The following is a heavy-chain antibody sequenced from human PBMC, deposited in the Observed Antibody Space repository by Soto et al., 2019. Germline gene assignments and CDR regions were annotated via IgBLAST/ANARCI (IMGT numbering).Heavy chain of an antibody. CDR3: ARRLGWSTYGMDV. V-gene: IGHV3-21*01. D-gene: IGHD3-3*01. CDR1: GFTFSSYS. CDR2: ISSSSSYI. J-gene: IGHJ6*02. Sequence: EVQLVESGGGLVKPGGSLRLSCAASGFTFSSYSMNWVRQAPGKGLEWVSSISSSSSYIYYADSVKGRFTISRDNANNSLYLQMNSLRAEDTAVYYCARRLGWSTYGMDVWGQGTTVTVSS.